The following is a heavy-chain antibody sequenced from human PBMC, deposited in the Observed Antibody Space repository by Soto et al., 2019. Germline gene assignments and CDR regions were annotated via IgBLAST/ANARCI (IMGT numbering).Heavy chain of an antibody. Sequence: SETLSLTCTVSGGSISTYYWSWIRQPPGKGLEWIGYIHYSGNTKYDPSLKSRVTMSVDTSKNQFSLKVSSVTAADTAIYYCARSTVDTAMVLLYWGQGTLVTVSS. CDR2: IHYSGNT. CDR3: ARSTVDTAMVLLY. V-gene: IGHV4-59*01. J-gene: IGHJ4*02. CDR1: GGSISTYY. D-gene: IGHD5-18*01.